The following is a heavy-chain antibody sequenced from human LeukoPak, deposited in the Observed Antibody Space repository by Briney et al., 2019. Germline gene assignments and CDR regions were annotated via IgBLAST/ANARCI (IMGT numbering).Heavy chain of an antibody. J-gene: IGHJ6*03. V-gene: IGHV4-34*01. CDR1: GFTFSDYW. Sequence: GSLRLSCAASGFTFSDYWMHWIRQPPGKGLEWIGEINHSGSTNYNPSLKSRVTISVDTSKNQFSLKLSSVTAADTAVYYCARDLHYYYYMDVWGKGTTVTVSS. CDR3: ARDLHYYYYMDV. CDR2: INHSGST.